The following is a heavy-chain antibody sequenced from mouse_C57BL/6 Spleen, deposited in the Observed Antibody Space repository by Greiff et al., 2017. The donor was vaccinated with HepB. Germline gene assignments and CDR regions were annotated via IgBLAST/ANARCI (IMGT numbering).Heavy chain of an antibody. J-gene: IGHJ4*01. CDR2: ISDGGSYT. CDR3: ARGGDY. V-gene: IGHV5-4*03. Sequence: EVKLVESGGGLVKPGGSLKLSCAASGFTFGSYAMSWVRQTPEKRLEWVATISDGGSYTYYPDNVKGRFTISRDNAKNNLYLQMSHLKSEDTAMYYCARGGDYWGQGTSVTVSS. CDR1: GFTFGSYA.